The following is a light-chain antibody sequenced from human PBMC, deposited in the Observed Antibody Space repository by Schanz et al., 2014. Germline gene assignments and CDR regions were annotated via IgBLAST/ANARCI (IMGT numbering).Light chain of an antibody. CDR2: GAS. CDR3: QQSYSTPPT. CDR1: QSVSSN. V-gene: IGKV3-15*01. Sequence: EIVMTQSPATLSVSPGERAPLSCRASQSVSSNLAWYQQKPGQAPRLLIYGASTRATGIPARFSGSGSGTEFTLTISSLQPEDFATYYCQQSYSTPPTFGPGTKVDIK. J-gene: IGKJ3*01.